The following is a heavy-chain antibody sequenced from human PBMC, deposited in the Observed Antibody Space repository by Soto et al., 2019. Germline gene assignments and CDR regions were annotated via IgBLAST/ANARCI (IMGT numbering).Heavy chain of an antibody. CDR2: ISPMFGAA. CDR3: EREVQVHTPAFVY. D-gene: IGHD3-10*01. CDR1: GGTFNTYA. J-gene: IGHJ4*02. Sequence: QVQLVQSGAEMKKPGSSVKVSCQSSGGTFNTYAMNWVRQAPGQGPEWMGDISPMFGAANSSPKFQGRVNITADESTGTSYMQLSSLTSEDTALSFCEREVQVHTPAFVYWGQGTLVTVSS. V-gene: IGHV1-69*19.